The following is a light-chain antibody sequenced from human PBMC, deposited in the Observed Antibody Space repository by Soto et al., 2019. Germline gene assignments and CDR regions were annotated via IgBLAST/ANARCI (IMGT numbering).Light chain of an antibody. CDR3: QQYGGSPRT. V-gene: IGKV3-20*01. CDR1: QSVSNSY. Sequence: EIVLTQSPGTLSLSPGERATLSCRASQSVSNSYLAWYQQKPGQAPRLLIYGSSSRATGIPDRFSGSGSGTDFTLTISRLEREDFAVYYCQQYGGSPRTFGQGTKVEIK. J-gene: IGKJ1*01. CDR2: GSS.